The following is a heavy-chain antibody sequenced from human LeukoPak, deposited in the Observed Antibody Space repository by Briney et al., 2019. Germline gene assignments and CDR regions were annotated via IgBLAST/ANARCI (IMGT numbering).Heavy chain of an antibody. CDR2: IIPILGIA. V-gene: IGHV1-69*04. CDR1: GGTFSSYA. J-gene: IGHJ3*02. CDR3: ARVVVVPAAIGGDALDI. Sequence: GASVKVSCKASGGTFSSYAISWVRQAPGQGLEWMGSIIPILGIANYAQKFQGRVTITADKSTSTAYMELSSLRSEDTAVYYCARVVVVPAAIGGDALDIWGLRTMVTVSS. D-gene: IGHD2-2*02.